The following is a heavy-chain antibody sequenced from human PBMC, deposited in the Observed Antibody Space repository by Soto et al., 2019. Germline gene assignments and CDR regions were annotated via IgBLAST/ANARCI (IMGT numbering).Heavy chain of an antibody. CDR1: GGSISGYY. D-gene: IGHD3-22*01. V-gene: IGHV4-4*07. CDR3: ARGIHSYDRSGHPGTFDY. CDR2: IYTSGST. Sequence: PSETLSLTCTVSGGSISGYYWSWIRQPAGKGLEWIGRIYTSGSTNYNPSLKSRVTMSVDTSKNQFSLKLSSVTAADTAVYYCARGIHSYDRSGHPGTFDYWGQGNAVTVS. J-gene: IGHJ4*02.